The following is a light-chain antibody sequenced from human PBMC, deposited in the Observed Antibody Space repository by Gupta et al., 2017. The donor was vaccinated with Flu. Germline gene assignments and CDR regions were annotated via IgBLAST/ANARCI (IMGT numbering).Light chain of an antibody. V-gene: IGLV1-47*02. CDR3: AAWDASLSAWV. Sequence: SSSNIGSNYVYWYQQLHGAAPKRLISSHDPRPSGVPDRFSGSTSCSSASLAISGLRSADEAAYYCAAWDASLSAWVFGGGTKLTVL. CDR1: SSNIGSNY. CDR2: SHD. J-gene: IGLJ3*02.